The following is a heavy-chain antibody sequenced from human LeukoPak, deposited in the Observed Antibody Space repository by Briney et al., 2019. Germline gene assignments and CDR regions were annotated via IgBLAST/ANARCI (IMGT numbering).Heavy chain of an antibody. J-gene: IGHJ4*02. V-gene: IGHV3-74*01. CDR1: GFTFSSYW. D-gene: IGHD3-22*01. Sequence: GGSLRLSCVASGFTFSSYWMLWVRQAPGEGLEWVSRFSSDGKDIAYADSVKGRFTISRDIAKNTLYLQMNNLRADDTAVYYCARAISGSFSKTLDYWGQGSLVIVSS. CDR2: FSSDGKDI. CDR3: ARAISGSFSKTLDY.